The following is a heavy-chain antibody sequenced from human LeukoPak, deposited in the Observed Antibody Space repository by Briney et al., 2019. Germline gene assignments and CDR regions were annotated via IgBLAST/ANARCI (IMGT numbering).Heavy chain of an antibody. Sequence: ASVKVSCKASGYTFTSYDINWVRQATGQGLEWMGWINPNSGNTGYAQKFQGRVTMTRNASISTAYMELSSLRSEDTAVYYCATNSSTWLSDMDVWGKGTTVTVSS. CDR3: ATNSSTWLSDMDV. V-gene: IGHV1-8*01. J-gene: IGHJ6*04. CDR2: INPNSGNT. CDR1: GYTFTSYD. D-gene: IGHD6-13*01.